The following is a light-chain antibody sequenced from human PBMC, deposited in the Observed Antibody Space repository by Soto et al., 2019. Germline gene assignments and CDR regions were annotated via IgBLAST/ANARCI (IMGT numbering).Light chain of an antibody. J-gene: IGKJ1*01. V-gene: IGKV3-20*01. CDR1: QSVSSSF. CDR2: GAS. Sequence: IVLTQSPGTLPLSPGERATLSCRASQSVSSSFLAWYQQKPGQAPRLLIYGASTRATGIPDRLSGSGSGTDFTLTISRLEPEDFAVYYCQQYDSSPWTFGQGTKVEIK. CDR3: QQYDSSPWT.